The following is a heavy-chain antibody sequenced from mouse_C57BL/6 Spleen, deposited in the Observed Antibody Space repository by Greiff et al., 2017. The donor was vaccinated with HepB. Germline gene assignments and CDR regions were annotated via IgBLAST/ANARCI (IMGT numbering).Heavy chain of an antibody. CDR2: IHPNSGST. CDR3: ARSITTVVATFYWYFDV. CDR1: GYTFTSYW. V-gene: IGHV1-64*01. D-gene: IGHD1-1*01. J-gene: IGHJ1*03. Sequence: VQLQQSGAELVKPGASVKLSCKASGYTFTSYWMHWVKQRPGQGLEWIGMIHPNSGSTNYNEKFKSKATLTVDKSSSTAYMQLSSRTSEDSAVYYCARSITTVVATFYWYFDVWGTGTTVTVSS.